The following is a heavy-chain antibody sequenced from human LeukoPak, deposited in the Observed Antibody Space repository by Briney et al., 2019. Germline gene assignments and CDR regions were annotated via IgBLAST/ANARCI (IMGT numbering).Heavy chain of an antibody. D-gene: IGHD2-21*02. J-gene: IGHJ4*01. Sequence: GGSLRLSCAASGFSLSGYWMHWVRQAPGKGLEWVSSIAGSSGYISYADSVKGRFTISRDNAKKSLYLQMTSLTAEDTAVYYCARDRGAYCGGDCYLGFDYWGRGTLVTVSS. CDR1: GFSLSGYW. CDR2: IAGSSGYI. V-gene: IGHV3-21*01. CDR3: ARDRGAYCGGDCYLGFDY.